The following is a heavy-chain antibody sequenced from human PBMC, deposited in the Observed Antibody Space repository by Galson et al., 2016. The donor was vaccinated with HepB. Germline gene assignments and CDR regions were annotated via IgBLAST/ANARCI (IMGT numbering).Heavy chain of an antibody. Sequence: SLRLSCAASGFTFSDYGMHWVRQAPGRGLEWVAIIWDEGSNKYYADSVKGRFPISTDNSKNTLYLQRTSLRAEDTAMYYCARDPPGNFADYWGQGTLVTVSS. CDR1: GFTFSDYG. D-gene: IGHD1-7*01. J-gene: IGHJ4*02. CDR3: ARDPPGNFADY. V-gene: IGHV3-33*01. CDR2: IWDEGSNK.